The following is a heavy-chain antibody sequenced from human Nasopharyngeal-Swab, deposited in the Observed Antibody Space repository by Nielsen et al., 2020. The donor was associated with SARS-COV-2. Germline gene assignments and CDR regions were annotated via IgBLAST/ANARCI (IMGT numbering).Heavy chain of an antibody. CDR1: GYTLTELS. V-gene: IGHV1-24*01. Sequence: ASVKVSCKVSGYTLTELSMHWVRQAPGKGLEWMGGFDPEDGETIYAQKFQGRVTMTEDTSTDTAYMELSSLRSEDTAVYYCARDIVVVPAAIRGGYYYMDVWGKGTTVTVSS. J-gene: IGHJ6*03. CDR2: FDPEDGET. CDR3: ARDIVVVPAAIRGGYYYMDV. D-gene: IGHD2-2*02.